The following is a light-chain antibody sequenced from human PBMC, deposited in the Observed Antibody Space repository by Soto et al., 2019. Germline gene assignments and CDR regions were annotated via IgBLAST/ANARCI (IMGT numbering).Light chain of an antibody. CDR3: QSYDSSNVV. CDR2: EDN. Sequence: NFMLTQPHSVSESPGKTVTISCTRSSGSIASTYVQWYQQRPGSAPTTVINEDNQRPSGVPDRFSGSIDSSSNSASLTISGLKTEDEADYYCQSYDSSNVVFGGGTQLTVL. V-gene: IGLV6-57*04. CDR1: SGSIASTY. J-gene: IGLJ7*01.